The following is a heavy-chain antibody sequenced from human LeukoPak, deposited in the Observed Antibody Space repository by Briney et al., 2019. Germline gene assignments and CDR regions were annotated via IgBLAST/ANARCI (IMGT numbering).Heavy chain of an antibody. CDR2: ISNDGSNK. V-gene: IGHV3-30*18. D-gene: IGHD6-13*01. CDR1: GFTFSTYG. Sequence: PGGSLSLSCAASGFTFSTYGIHWVRQAPGKGLEWVAVISNDGSNKYYADSVKGQFTISRDNSKNTVYLQMNSLRGEDTAVYYCAKSGIAAAGQRGYFDYWGQGTLVTVSS. J-gene: IGHJ4*02. CDR3: AKSGIAAAGQRGYFDY.